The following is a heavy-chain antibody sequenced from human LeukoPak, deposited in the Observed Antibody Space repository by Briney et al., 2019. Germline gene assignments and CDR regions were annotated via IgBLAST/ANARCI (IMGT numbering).Heavy chain of an antibody. CDR1: GGSFSGYY. Sequence: SETLSLTCAVYGGSFSGYYWSWIRQPPGKGLEWIGEINHSGSTNYNPSLKSRVTISVDTSKNQFSLKLSSGTAADTAVYYCARGGDTAAVNSNWFDPWGQGTLVTVSS. CDR2: INHSGST. CDR3: ARGGDTAAVNSNWFDP. V-gene: IGHV4-34*01. D-gene: IGHD3-16*01. J-gene: IGHJ5*02.